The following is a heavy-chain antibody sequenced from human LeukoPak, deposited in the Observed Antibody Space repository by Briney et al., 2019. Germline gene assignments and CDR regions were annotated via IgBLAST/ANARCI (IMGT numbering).Heavy chain of an antibody. D-gene: IGHD2-15*01. J-gene: IGHJ4*02. CDR3: ASDRCSSGSCYFDY. V-gene: IGHV3-48*02. CDR1: GFTFSNYA. Sequence: GGSLRLSCAASGFTFSNYAMTWVRQAPGKGLEWVSHISSDSSTIYYADSVKGRFTISRDNAKNSLCLQMNSLRNEDTALYYCASDRCSSGSCYFDYWGQGTLVTVSS. CDR2: ISSDSSTI.